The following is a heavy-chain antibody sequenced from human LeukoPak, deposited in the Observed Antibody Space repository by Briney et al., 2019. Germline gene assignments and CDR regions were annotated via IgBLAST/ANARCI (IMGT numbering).Heavy chain of an antibody. D-gene: IGHD3-3*01. V-gene: IGHV4-59*02. CDR2: IYHSGST. CDR3: ARNRGGYYDFWSGYYPNWFDP. J-gene: IGHJ5*02. Sequence: SETLSLTCTISGVPVTADYWSWIRQPPGKGLEWIGYIYHSGSTNYNPSLQSRVSMSLDRSKSQLSLNLTSVTAADKAVYFCARNRGGYYDFWSGYYPNWFDPWGQGILVTVSS. CDR1: GVPVTADY.